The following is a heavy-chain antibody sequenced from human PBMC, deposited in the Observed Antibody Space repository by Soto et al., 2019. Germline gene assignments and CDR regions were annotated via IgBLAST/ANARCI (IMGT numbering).Heavy chain of an antibody. D-gene: IGHD4-17*01. V-gene: IGHV3-21*01. J-gene: IGHJ4*02. CDR1: GFTFSSYA. CDR3: AREDSGENRYYFNL. Sequence: EVQLLESGGGLVQPGGSLRLSCAASGFTFSSYAMSWVRQAPGKGLEWVSSSRSTTNYMNYADSVKGRFTISRDNAKNSLYLQMNSLRAEDTAVYYCAREDSGENRYYFNLWGQGTLVTVSS. CDR2: SRSTTNYM.